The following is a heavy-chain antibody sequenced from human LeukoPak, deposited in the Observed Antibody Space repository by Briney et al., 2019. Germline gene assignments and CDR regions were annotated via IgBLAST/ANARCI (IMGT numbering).Heavy chain of an antibody. V-gene: IGHV4-59*01. CDR3: AGRSSLSYYYYYMDV. D-gene: IGHD2-2*01. CDR1: GGSISSYY. CDR2: IYYSGST. Sequence: SETLSLTCTVSGGSISSYYWSWIRQPPGKGLEWIGNIYYSGSTNYNPSLKSRVTISVDTSKNQFSLKLSSVTAADTAVYYCAGRSSLSYYYYYMDVWGKGTTVTISS. J-gene: IGHJ6*03.